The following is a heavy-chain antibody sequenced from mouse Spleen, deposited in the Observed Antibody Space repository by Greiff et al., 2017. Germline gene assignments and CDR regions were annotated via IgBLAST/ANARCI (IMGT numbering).Heavy chain of an antibody. V-gene: IGHV1-39*01. D-gene: IGHD3-2*01. Sequence: VHVKQSGPELVKPGASVKISCKASGYSFTDYNMNWVKQSNGKSLEWIGVINPNYGTTSYNQKFKGKATLTVDQSSSTAYMQLNSLTSEDSAVYYCAREGGQLGPSWFAYWGQGTLVTVSA. CDR3: AREGGQLGPSWFAY. CDR1: GYSFTDYN. J-gene: IGHJ3*01. CDR2: INPNYGTT.